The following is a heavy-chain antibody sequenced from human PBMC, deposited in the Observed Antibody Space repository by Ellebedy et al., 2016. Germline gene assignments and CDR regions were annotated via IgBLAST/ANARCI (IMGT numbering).Heavy chain of an antibody. D-gene: IGHD5/OR15-5a*01. CDR2: TYYRSKWYN. Sequence: SETLSLTCAISGDSVSSNSAAWIWIRQSPSRGLEWLVRTYYRSKWYNDYAVSVKSRITISPDTSKNQFSLQLNSVTPEDTAVYYCAKYSFSERIFDSWGQGTPVTVSS. J-gene: IGHJ4*02. V-gene: IGHV6-1*01. CDR3: AKYSFSERIFDS. CDR1: GDSVSSNSAA.